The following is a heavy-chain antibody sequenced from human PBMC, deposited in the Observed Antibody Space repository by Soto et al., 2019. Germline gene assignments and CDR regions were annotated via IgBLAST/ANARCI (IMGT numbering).Heavy chain of an antibody. CDR3: AKDKAPITAAGTGGADY. V-gene: IGHV3-23*01. Sequence: GGSLRLSCAASGFTFSSYSMNWARQAPGKGLEWVSAISGSGGSTYYADSVKGRFTISRDNSKNTLYLQMNSLRAEDTAVYYCAKDKAPITAAGTGGADYWGQGTLDTVSS. CDR1: GFTFSSYS. D-gene: IGHD6-13*01. CDR2: ISGSGGST. J-gene: IGHJ4*02.